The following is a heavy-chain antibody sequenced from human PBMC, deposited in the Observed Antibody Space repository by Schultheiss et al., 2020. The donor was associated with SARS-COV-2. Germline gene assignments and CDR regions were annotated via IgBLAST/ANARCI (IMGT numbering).Heavy chain of an antibody. D-gene: IGHD5-18*01. V-gene: IGHV4-59*12. CDR2: IYYSGST. CDR3: ARELEGYSYFGVKGY. CDR1: GGSISSYY. J-gene: IGHJ4*02. Sequence: SETLSLTCTVSGGSISSYYWSWIRQPPGKGLEWIGYIYYSGSTNYNPSLKSRVTMSVDTSKNQFSLKLSSVTAADTAVYYCARELEGYSYFGVKGYWGQGTLVTVSS.